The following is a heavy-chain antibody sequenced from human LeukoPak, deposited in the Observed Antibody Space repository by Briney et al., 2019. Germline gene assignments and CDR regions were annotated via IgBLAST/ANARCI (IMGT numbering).Heavy chain of an antibody. V-gene: IGHV1-3*01. J-gene: IGHJ4*02. D-gene: IGHD5-12*01. CDR2: INAGNGDT. CDR3: ATEGDGGHDYFNY. Sequence: ASVKVSCKASGYTFTTYAMHWVRQAPGQRLEWMGWINAGNGDTGYSQKFQGRVTITSDTSAGTAYMELSSLRSEDTAVYYCATEGDGGHDYFNYWGQGTLVTVSS. CDR1: GYTFTTYA.